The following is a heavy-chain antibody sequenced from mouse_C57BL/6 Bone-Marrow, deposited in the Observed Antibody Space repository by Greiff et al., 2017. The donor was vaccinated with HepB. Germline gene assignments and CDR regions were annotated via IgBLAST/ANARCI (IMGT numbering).Heavy chain of an antibody. J-gene: IGHJ3*01. CDR3: ASGPGFAY. CDR1: GYSITSGYY. CDR2: ISYDGSN. Sequence: EVKLQESGPGLVKPSQSLSLTCSVTGYSITSGYYWNWIRQFPGNKLEWMGYISYDGSNNYNPSLKNRISITRDTSKNQFFLKLNSVTTEDTATYYCASGPGFAYWGQGTLVTVSA. V-gene: IGHV3-6*01.